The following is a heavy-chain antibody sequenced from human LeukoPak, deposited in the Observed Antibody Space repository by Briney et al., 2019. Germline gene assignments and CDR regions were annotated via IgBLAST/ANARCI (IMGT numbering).Heavy chain of an antibody. Sequence: GGSLRHSYAASGFTFFSYASSWVRQAPGKGLEWVSAISGYGDNTYYADSVKGRFTFSRDNSKNTLYLQMSSLRAEDTAVYYCAKDSGQHWFDPWGRAPVVIVSS. CDR1: GFTFFSYA. J-gene: IGHJ5*02. CDR2: ISGYGDNT. D-gene: IGHD3-10*01. CDR3: AKDSGQHWFDP. V-gene: IGHV3-23*01.